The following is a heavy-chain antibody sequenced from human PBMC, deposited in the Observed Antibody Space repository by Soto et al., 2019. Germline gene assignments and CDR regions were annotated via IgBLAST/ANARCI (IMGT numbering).Heavy chain of an antibody. CDR3: ARSIVVVTALDY. V-gene: IGHV1-3*01. J-gene: IGHJ4*02. Sequence: QVQLVQSGAEVKKPGASVKVSCKASGYTFTSYAVHWVRQAPGQRLEWMGWINAGNGNTKYSQKFKGRVTITRETSESTAYRELSSLRSEDTAVYYCARSIVVVTALDYWGQGTLVTVSS. D-gene: IGHD2-21*02. CDR1: GYTFTSYA. CDR2: INAGNGNT.